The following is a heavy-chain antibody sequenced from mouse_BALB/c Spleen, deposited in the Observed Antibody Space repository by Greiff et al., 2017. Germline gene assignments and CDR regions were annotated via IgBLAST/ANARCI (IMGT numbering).Heavy chain of an antibody. CDR3: ARADGNYWLAY. CDR2: IDPANGNT. V-gene: IGHV14-3*02. Sequence: VQLQQSGAELVKPGASVKLSCTASGFNIKDTYMHWVKQRPEQGLEWIGRIDPANGNTKYDPKFQGKATITADTSSNTAYLQLSSLTSEDTAVYYGARADGNYWLAYWGQGTLVTVAA. J-gene: IGHJ3*01. D-gene: IGHD2-1*01. CDR1: GFNIKDTY.